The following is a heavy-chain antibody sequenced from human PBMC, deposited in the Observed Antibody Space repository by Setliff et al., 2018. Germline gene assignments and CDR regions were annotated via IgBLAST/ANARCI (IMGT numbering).Heavy chain of an antibody. CDR2: LHTSGST. J-gene: IGHJ4*02. V-gene: IGHV4-61*02. CDR3: RFWSYVYKNDY. CDR1: GGSVSSGSYY. Sequence: SETLSLTCTVSGGSVSSGSYYWSWIRQPAGQGLEWVGRLHTSGSTNYNPSLKGRVTISVDTSRNQFSLKLISVTAADTAVYYCRFWSYVYKNDYWAQGTLVTSPQ. D-gene: IGHD3-16*01.